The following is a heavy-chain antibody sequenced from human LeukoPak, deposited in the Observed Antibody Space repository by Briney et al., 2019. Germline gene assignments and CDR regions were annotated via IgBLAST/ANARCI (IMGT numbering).Heavy chain of an antibody. CDR1: GFTFSNYA. CDR3: ARSGGGGWYYFDY. CDR2: ISSGGSDN. J-gene: IGHJ4*02. V-gene: IGHV3-30*04. Sequence: GGSLRLSCAASGFTFSNYAMHWVRQAPGKGLEWVALISSGGSDNYYADSVKGRFTISRDNSKSTLYLQMNSLRAEDTAVYFCARSGGGGWYYFDYWGQGTLVTDSS. D-gene: IGHD6-19*01.